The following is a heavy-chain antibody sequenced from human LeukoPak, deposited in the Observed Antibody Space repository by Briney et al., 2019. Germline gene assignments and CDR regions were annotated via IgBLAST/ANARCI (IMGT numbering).Heavy chain of an antibody. CDR3: ATRTTLFDY. D-gene: IGHD4-17*01. V-gene: IGHV4-39*01. J-gene: IGHJ4*02. CDR2: IYYSGST. CDR1: GGSISSSSYH. Sequence: SETLSLTCTVSGGSISSSSYHWGWIRQPPGKGLEWIGSIYYSGSTYYNPSLKSRVTISVDTSKNQFSLKLSSVTAADTAVYYCATRTTLFDYWGQGTLVTVSS.